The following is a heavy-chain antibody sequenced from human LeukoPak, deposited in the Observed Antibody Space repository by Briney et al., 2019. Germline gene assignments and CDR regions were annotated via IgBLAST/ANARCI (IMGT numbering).Heavy chain of an antibody. CDR2: ISSSSIYI. V-gene: IGHV3-21*01. Sequence: GGSLRLSCAASGFTFSDYNMNWVRQAPGKGLEWVSSISSSSIYIYYADSVRGRFTISRDNAKNSLYLQMNSLRAEDTAVYYCARDLTSYDILTGDFRGQGTLVTVSS. CDR3: ARDLTSYDILTGDF. CDR1: GFTFSDYN. J-gene: IGHJ4*02. D-gene: IGHD3-9*01.